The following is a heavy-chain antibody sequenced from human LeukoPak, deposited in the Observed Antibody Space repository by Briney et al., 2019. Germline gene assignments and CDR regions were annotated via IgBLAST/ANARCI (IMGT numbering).Heavy chain of an antibody. CDR2: IYTSGST. CDR1: GGSISSYY. D-gene: IGHD2-15*01. CDR3: ARDTSYCSGGSCSTSFDY. J-gene: IGHJ4*02. Sequence: KSSETLSLTCTVSGGSISSYYWSWIRQPAGKGLEWIGRIYTSGSTNYNPPLKSRVTISVDTSKNQFSLKLSSVTAADTAVYYCARDTSYCSGGSCSTSFDYWGQGTLVTVSS. V-gene: IGHV4-4*07.